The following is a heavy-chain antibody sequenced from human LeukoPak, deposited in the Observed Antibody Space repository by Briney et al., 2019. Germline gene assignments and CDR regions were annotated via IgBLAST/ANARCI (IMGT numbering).Heavy chain of an antibody. J-gene: IGHJ4*02. CDR1: GFTFSSYS. D-gene: IGHD2-15*01. Sequence: GGSLRLSCAASGFTFSSYSMNWVRQAPGKGLEWVSSISSSSSYIYYADSVKGRFTISRDNAKSSLYLQMNSLRAEDTAVYYCARDLGGWVFDYWGQGTLVTVSS. CDR3: ARDLGGWVFDY. V-gene: IGHV3-21*01. CDR2: ISSSSSYI.